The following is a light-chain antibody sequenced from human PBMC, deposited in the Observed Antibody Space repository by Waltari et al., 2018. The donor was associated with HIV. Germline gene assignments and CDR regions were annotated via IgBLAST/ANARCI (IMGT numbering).Light chain of an antibody. V-gene: IGLV2-23*02. Sequence: QSALTQPASVSGSPGQSITISCTGTSSEVGSYNLVSWYQQHPGKAPKLMIYEVSKRPSGVSNRFSGSKSGNTASLTISGLQAEDEADYYCCSYVGWSTILYVFGTGTKVTVL. CDR3: CSYVGWSTILYV. CDR1: SSEVGSYNL. J-gene: IGLJ1*01. CDR2: EVS.